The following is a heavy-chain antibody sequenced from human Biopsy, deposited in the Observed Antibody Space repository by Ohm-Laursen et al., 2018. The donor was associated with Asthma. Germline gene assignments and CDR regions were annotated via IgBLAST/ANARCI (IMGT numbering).Heavy chain of an antibody. CDR1: GYNFISFA. CDR2: VNTGNGDT. J-gene: IGHJ3*01. Sequence: GGSVKVSCNASGYNFISFAIHWVRQAPGQRLEWMGWVNTGNGDTKYSQKFQGRVTITRDTSASTAYMELRSLRSEDTATYYCARTYYDFLTGQVKDVFGVWGQGTMVTVSS. V-gene: IGHV1-3*04. CDR3: ARTYYDFLTGQVKDVFGV. D-gene: IGHD3-9*01.